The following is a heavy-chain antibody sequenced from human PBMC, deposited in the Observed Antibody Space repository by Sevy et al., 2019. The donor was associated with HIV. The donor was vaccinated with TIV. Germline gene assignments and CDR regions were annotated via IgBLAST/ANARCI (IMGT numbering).Heavy chain of an antibody. V-gene: IGHV2-5*02. Sequence: SGPTLVKPRQTVTLTCTFSGFSLSTNGVGVGWIRQPPGKALEWLALIYWDDDKRYSPSLKSRLTITKDTSKNQVVLTMTNMVPVDTATYYCTHRVDHQGSSPPYFDYWGQGTLVTVSS. CDR3: THRVDHQGSSPPYFDY. D-gene: IGHD2-2*01. J-gene: IGHJ4*02. CDR2: IYWDDDK. CDR1: GFSLSTNGVG.